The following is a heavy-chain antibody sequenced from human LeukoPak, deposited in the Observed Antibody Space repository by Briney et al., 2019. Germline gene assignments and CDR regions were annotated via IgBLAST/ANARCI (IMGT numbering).Heavy chain of an antibody. V-gene: IGHV4-59*01. J-gene: IGHJ4*02. Sequence: SETLSLTCTVSGGSFSSYYRSWIRQPPGKEPQWIGYINYSGRTNYNPSLSSRVTISVDTSKNQFSLKLNSLTAADTAMYYCARVSVIAAAALHFDNWGQGTLVTVSS. CDR2: INYSGRT. CDR3: ARVSVIAAAALHFDN. CDR1: GGSFSSYY. D-gene: IGHD6-13*01.